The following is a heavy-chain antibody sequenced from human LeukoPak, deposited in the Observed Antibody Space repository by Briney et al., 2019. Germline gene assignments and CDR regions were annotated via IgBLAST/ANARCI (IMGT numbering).Heavy chain of an antibody. CDR1: GYTFTSYD. D-gene: IGHD3-3*01. J-gene: IGHJ6*02. CDR2: MNPNSGNT. CDR3: ARGDRAYYDFWSGYYSYYYGMDV. Sequence: GASVKVSCKASGYTFTSYDINWVRQATGQGLEWMGWMNPNSGNTGYAQKFQGRVTMTRNTSISTAYMELSSLGSEDTAVYYCARGDRAYYDFWSGYYSYYYGMDVWGQGTTVTVSS. V-gene: IGHV1-8*01.